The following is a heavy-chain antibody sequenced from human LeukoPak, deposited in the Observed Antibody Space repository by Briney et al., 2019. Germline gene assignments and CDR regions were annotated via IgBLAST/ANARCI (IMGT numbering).Heavy chain of an antibody. Sequence: GGPLRLSCAASGFTFGKYWMHWVRQSPGKGLVWVSRIDNDGHDARYADSVTGRFTISRDNSKNTISLQMSSLRADDTAMYYCVKDTRGVVVFDYWGQGALVTVSS. V-gene: IGHV3-74*01. CDR1: GFTFGKYW. D-gene: IGHD2-21*01. CDR3: VKDTRGVVVFDY. CDR2: IDNDGHDA. J-gene: IGHJ4*02.